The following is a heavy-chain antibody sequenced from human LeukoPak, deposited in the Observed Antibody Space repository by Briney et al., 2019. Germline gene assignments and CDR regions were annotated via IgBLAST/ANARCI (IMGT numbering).Heavy chain of an antibody. Sequence: GGSLRLSCAASGFTFSSYGMHWVRQAPGKGLXXXXVISYDGSNKYYADSVKGRFTISRDNSKNTLYLQMNSLRAEDTAVYYCAKQSRSGYSRGYFDLWGRGTLVTVSS. CDR2: ISYDGSNK. J-gene: IGHJ2*01. D-gene: IGHD5-12*01. CDR1: GFTFSSYG. CDR3: AKQSRSGYSRGYFDL. V-gene: IGHV3-30*18.